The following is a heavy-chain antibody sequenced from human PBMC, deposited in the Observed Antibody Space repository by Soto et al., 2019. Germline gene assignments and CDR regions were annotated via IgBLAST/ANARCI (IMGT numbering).Heavy chain of an antibody. V-gene: IGHV4-31*03. J-gene: IGHJ4*02. CDR2: IYYSGST. CDR1: GGSISSGGYY. Sequence: QVQLQESGPGLVKPSQNLSLTCTVSGGSISSGGYYWSWIRQHPGKGLEWIGYIYYSGSTYYNPSLKSRVTFSLDTSKNQFSLKLSSVTAGDTAVYYCARAIYYGDDGFDYWGQGTLVTVSS. CDR3: ARAIYYGDDGFDY. D-gene: IGHD4-17*01.